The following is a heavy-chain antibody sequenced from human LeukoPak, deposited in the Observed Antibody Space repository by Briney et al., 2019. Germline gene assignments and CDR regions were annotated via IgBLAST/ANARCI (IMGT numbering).Heavy chain of an antibody. Sequence: GASVKVSCKASGYTFTSYYMHWVRQAPGQGLEWMGWISAYNGNTNYAQKLQGRVTMTTDTSTSTVYMELSSLRSEDTAVYYCARSHYSRGWEYFDYWGQGTLVTVSS. V-gene: IGHV1-18*04. J-gene: IGHJ4*02. CDR1: GYTFTSYY. D-gene: IGHD6-19*01. CDR3: ARSHYSRGWEYFDY. CDR2: ISAYNGNT.